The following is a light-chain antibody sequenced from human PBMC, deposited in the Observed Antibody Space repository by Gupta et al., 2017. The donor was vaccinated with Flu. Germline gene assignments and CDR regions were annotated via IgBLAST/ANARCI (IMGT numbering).Light chain of an antibody. V-gene: IGKV3-15*01. CDR2: GAS. Sequence: EIVMTQSPATLSVSPGERATLSCRASQSVSSNLAWYQQKPGQAPRLLIYGASTRATGIPARFSGSGSGTEFTLTISSLQSEDFAVYYCQQDTNWPWTFGQGTKLEIK. J-gene: IGKJ1*01. CDR3: QQDTNWPWT. CDR1: QSVSSN.